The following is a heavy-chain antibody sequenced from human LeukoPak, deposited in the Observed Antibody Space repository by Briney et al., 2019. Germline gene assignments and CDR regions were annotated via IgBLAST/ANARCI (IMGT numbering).Heavy chain of an antibody. CDR3: ARGLGWNEY. Sequence: SETLSLTCTVSGGSISSYYWTWIRQPPGKGLEWIGYIYYSGTTNYNPSLKSRVTISVDTSKNQFSLTLSSVTAADTAVYYCARGLGWNEYWGQGTLVTVSS. J-gene: IGHJ4*02. V-gene: IGHV4-59*01. CDR1: GGSISSYY. CDR2: IYYSGTT. D-gene: IGHD3-16*01.